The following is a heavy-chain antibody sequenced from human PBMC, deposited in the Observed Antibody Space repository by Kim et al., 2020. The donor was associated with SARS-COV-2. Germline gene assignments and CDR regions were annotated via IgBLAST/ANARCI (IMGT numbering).Heavy chain of an antibody. CDR2: ISWNSGSI. V-gene: IGHV3-9*01. Sequence: GGSLRLSCAASGFTFDDYAMHWVRQAPGKGLEWVSGISWNSGSIGYADSVKGRFTISRDNAKNSLYLQMNSLRAEDTALYYCAKEGRRYDILTGYYEVYYYGMDVWGQGTTVTVSS. CDR3: AKEGRRYDILTGYYEVYYYGMDV. CDR1: GFTFDDYA. J-gene: IGHJ6*02. D-gene: IGHD3-9*01.